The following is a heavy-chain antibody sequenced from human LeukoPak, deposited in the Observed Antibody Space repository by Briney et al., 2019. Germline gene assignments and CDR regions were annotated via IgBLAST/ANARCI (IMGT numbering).Heavy chain of an antibody. J-gene: IGHJ4*02. D-gene: IGHD3-10*01. CDR2: ISSSSSYI. CDR3: ASISGSGTIGAVDY. CDR1: GFTFSSYS. V-gene: IGHV3-21*05. Sequence: GGSLRLSCAASGFTFSSYSMNWARQAPGKGLEWVSYISSSSSYIYYADSVKGRFTISRDNAKNSLYLQMNSLRAEDTAVYYCASISGSGTIGAVDYWGQGTLVTVSS.